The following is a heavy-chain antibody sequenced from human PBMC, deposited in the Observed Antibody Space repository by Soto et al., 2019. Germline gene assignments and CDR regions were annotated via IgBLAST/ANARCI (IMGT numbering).Heavy chain of an antibody. CDR3: ATMVLGVIIRLHY. Sequence: ASVKVSCKASGYTFTSYDINWVRQATGQGLEWMGWMNPNSGNTGYAQKFQGRVTMTRNTSISTAYMELSSLRSEDTAVYYCATMVLGVIIRLHYWGQGTLVTISS. CDR2: MNPNSGNT. J-gene: IGHJ4*02. D-gene: IGHD3-10*01. CDR1: GYTFTSYD. V-gene: IGHV1-8*01.